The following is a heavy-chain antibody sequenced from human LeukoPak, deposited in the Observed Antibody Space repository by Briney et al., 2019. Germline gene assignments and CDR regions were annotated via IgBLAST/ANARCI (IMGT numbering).Heavy chain of an antibody. Sequence: GASVKVSRKASGYTFTTYYMHWVRQAPGQGLEWMGIINPSGTITIYAQKFQGRVTMTRDMSTSTLYMDLSSLRSEDTAVYYCARARAGYCSGGSCPDDAFGIWGQGTMVTVSS. J-gene: IGHJ3*02. CDR2: INPSGTIT. CDR1: GYTFTTYY. D-gene: IGHD2-15*01. V-gene: IGHV1-46*01. CDR3: ARARAGYCSGGSCPDDAFGI.